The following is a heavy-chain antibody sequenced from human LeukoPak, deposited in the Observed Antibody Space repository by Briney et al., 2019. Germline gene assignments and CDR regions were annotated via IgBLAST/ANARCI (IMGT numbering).Heavy chain of an antibody. Sequence: GGSLRLSCAASGFTFSSYSMNWVRQAPGKGLEWVSYISSSSSTIYYADSVKGRFTISRDNAKNSLYLQMNSLRAEDTAVYYCAKDSHYYGSGSYGFYWGQGTLVTVSS. J-gene: IGHJ4*02. CDR1: GFTFSSYS. V-gene: IGHV3-48*04. D-gene: IGHD3-10*01. CDR2: ISSSSSTI. CDR3: AKDSHYYGSGSYGFY.